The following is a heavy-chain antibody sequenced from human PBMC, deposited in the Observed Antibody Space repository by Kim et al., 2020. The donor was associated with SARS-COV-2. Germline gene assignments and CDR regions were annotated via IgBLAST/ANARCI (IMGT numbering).Heavy chain of an antibody. Sequence: SETLSLTCAVSGGSISSSNWWSWVRQPPGKGLEWIGEIYHSGSTNYNPSLKSRVTISVDKSKNQFSLKLSSVTAADTAVYYCASRRITMVRGVITGLPDYWGQGTLVTVSS. J-gene: IGHJ4*02. D-gene: IGHD3-10*01. V-gene: IGHV4-4*02. CDR2: IYHSGST. CDR3: ASRRITMVRGVITGLPDY. CDR1: GGSISSSNW.